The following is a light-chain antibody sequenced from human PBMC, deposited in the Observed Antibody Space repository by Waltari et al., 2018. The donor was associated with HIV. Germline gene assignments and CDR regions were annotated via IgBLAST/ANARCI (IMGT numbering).Light chain of an antibody. CDR1: SSNIGDTY. J-gene: IGLJ3*02. V-gene: IGLV1-47*02. CDR3: AAWDDSLSGWV. CDR2: SNS. Sequence: QSALTQPPSTSGTPGQTVTIPCSGSSSNIGDTYVSWYQQLPGTAPKLLIYSNSQRPSGVRDRFSGSKSGTSASLAINDLRSEDEAEYHCAAWDDSLSGWVFGGGTNLTVL.